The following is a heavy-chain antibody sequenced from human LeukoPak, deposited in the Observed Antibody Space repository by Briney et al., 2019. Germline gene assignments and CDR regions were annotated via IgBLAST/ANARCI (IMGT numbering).Heavy chain of an antibody. CDR1: GFTFSSYE. CDR3: ARDGKLIVATIPFDY. Sequence: PGGSLRLSCAASGFTFSSYEMNWVRQAPGKGLEWVSYISSSGSTIYYADSVKGRFTISRDNAKNSLYLQMNSLRAEDTAVYYCARDGKLIVATIPFDYWGQGTLVTVSS. CDR2: ISSSGSTI. J-gene: IGHJ4*02. D-gene: IGHD5-12*01. V-gene: IGHV3-48*03.